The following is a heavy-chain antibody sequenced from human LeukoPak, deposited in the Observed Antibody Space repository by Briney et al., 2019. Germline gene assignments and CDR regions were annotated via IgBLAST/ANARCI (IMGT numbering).Heavy chain of an antibody. D-gene: IGHD2-2*01. CDR3: AREVYVGYCSSTSCLPY. Sequence: SETLSLTCTVSGDSISNYYWSWIRQPAGKGLEWIGYIYYSGSTYYNPSLKSRVTISVDTSKNQFSLKLSSVTAADTAVYYCAREVYVGYCSSTSCLPYWGQGTLVTVSS. CDR1: GDSISNYY. V-gene: IGHV4-59*06. J-gene: IGHJ4*02. CDR2: IYYSGST.